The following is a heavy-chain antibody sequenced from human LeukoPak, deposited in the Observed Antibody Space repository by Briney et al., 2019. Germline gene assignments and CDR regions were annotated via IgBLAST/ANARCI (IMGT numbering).Heavy chain of an antibody. CDR2: IFYTGRT. D-gene: IGHD4-17*01. CDR3: ASGGARDYGHFDFDY. J-gene: IGHJ4*02. CDR1: GRSIRIYY. V-gene: IGHV4-59*01. Sequence: PSETLSLPCTVSGRSIRIYYWTCIRQPPGKGRVWIACIFYTGRTQYSPSLESRVTMPVHKSKINFSVKMCSVTAADTAVSYCASGGARDYGHFDFDYWGRGTRDTVSS.